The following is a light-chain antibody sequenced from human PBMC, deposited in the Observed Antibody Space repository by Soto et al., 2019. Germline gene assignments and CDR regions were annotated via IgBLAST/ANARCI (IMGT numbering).Light chain of an antibody. J-gene: IGKJ1*01. V-gene: IGKV4-1*01. Sequence: DIGMTQSPDSLAVSLGEMSTINCKSSQSVLYSSNNKNYLAWYQQKPGKAPKLLINKASSLQSEVPSRFSGSGSGTEFTLTITSLQPDDFAVYYCQRYNSSSTFGQGTKV. CDR2: KAS. CDR3: QRYNSSST. CDR1: QSVLYSSNNKNY.